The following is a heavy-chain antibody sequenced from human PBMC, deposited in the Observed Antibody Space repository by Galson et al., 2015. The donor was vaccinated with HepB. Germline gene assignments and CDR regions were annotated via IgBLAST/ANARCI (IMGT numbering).Heavy chain of an antibody. CDR1: GFPFNNAW. V-gene: IGHV3-15*01. D-gene: IGHD2-8*02. CDR3: TTDVYYSTYWSWLDP. J-gene: IGHJ5*02. CDR2: IKSKTDGETT. Sequence: SLRLSCAASGFPFNNAWMTWVRQAPGMGLEWVGRIKSKTDGETTDYDAPVKGRFTISRDDSKNRLYLQMNSLKTEDTVVYYCTTDVYYSTYWSWLDPWGQGTLVTVSS.